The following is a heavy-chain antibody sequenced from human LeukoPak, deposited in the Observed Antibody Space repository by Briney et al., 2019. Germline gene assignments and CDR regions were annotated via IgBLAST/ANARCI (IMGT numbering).Heavy chain of an antibody. D-gene: IGHD5-18*01. J-gene: IGHJ4*02. V-gene: IGHV3-23*01. CDR3: AKDPAWIQLWNLLHFDY. CDR1: GFTFSSYA. Sequence: QPGGSLRLSCAASGFTFSSYAMSWVRQAPGKGLEWVSAISGSGGSTYYADSVKGRFTISRDNSKNTLYLQMNSLRAEDTAVYYCAKDPAWIQLWNLLHFDYWRQGTLVTVSS. CDR2: ISGSGGST.